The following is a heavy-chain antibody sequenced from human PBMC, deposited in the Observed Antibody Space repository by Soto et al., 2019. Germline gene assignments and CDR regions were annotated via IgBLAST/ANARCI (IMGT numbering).Heavy chain of an antibody. D-gene: IGHD5-18*01. J-gene: IGHJ4*02. CDR2: ISNDGKNT. CDR1: GFTFSTYL. Sequence: EVQLVESGGGLVQPGGSLRLSCAASGFTFSTYLMHWVRQAPGKGLVWVSRISNDGKNTTYADSVKGRFTLSRDNAKNTLYLQMNSLRAEDTAVYYCARDRDTYGYAHFDYWGQGTRVTVSS. CDR3: ARDRDTYGYAHFDY. V-gene: IGHV3-74*01.